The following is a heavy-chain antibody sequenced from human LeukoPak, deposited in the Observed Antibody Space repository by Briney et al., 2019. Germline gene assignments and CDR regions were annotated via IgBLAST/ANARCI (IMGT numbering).Heavy chain of an antibody. Sequence: PGGSLRLSCAASGFTFSSYDMHWVRQATGKGLEWVSAIGTAGDTYYPGSVKGRCTIYRENAKNSLYLQMNSLRAADTAVYYCARGTYNSGWYDDAFDIWGQGTLVTVSS. CDR2: IGTAGDT. CDR3: ARGTYNSGWYDDAFDI. V-gene: IGHV3-13*01. CDR1: GFTFSSYD. J-gene: IGHJ3*02. D-gene: IGHD6-19*01.